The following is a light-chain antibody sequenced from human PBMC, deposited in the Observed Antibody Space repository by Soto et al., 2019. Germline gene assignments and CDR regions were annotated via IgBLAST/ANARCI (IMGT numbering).Light chain of an antibody. V-gene: IGLV2-14*01. CDR2: EVS. CDR1: GSDVGGYNY. J-gene: IGLJ1*01. Sequence: QSVLTQPASVSGSPGQSITISCTGTGSDVGGYNYVSWYQQHPGKAPKLMIYEVSNRPSRVSNRSSGSKSGNTASLTISGLQAEDEADYYCSSYTRSSTSYVFGTGTKVTVL. CDR3: SSYTRSSTSYV.